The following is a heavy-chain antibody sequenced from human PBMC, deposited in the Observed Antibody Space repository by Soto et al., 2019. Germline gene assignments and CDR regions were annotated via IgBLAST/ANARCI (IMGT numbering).Heavy chain of an antibody. V-gene: IGHV1-18*01. CDR1: GYTFTSYG. Sequence: GASVKVSCKASGYTFTSYGISWVRQAPGQGLEWMGWISAYNGNTNYAQKLQGRVTMTTDTSTSTAYMELRSLRSDDTAVYYCARDLRGPALSWSPGGFDYWGQGTLVTVSS. CDR2: ISAYNGNT. CDR3: ARDLRGPALSWSPGGFDY. D-gene: IGHD1-26*01. J-gene: IGHJ4*02.